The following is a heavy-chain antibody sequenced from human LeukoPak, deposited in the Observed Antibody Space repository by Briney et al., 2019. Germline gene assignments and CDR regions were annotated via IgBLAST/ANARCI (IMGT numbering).Heavy chain of an antibody. Sequence: GRSLRLSCAASGFTFSSYVMHWVRQAPDKGLEWAAYIWYDGSDKYYAGSVKGRFTISRDNSKNTLYLEMNSLRAEDTAAYYCVRDRTTVTTRHFDYWGQGTLVTVSS. J-gene: IGHJ4*02. D-gene: IGHD4-17*01. CDR3: VRDRTTVTTRHFDY. CDR1: GFTFSSYV. V-gene: IGHV3-33*01. CDR2: IWYDGSDK.